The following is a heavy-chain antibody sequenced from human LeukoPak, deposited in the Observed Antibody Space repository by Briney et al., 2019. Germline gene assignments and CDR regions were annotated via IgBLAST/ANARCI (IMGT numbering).Heavy chain of an antibody. J-gene: IGHJ4*02. CDR3: AKGDIVVVPAAYPDY. Sequence: GGSLRLSCAASGFTFSSYAVHWVRQAPGKGLEWVALITYDGSNKYYADSVRGRFTISRDNSKNTLYLQMNSLRVEDTAVYYCAKGDIVVVPAAYPDYWGQGTLVTVSS. D-gene: IGHD2-2*01. CDR1: GFTFSSYA. CDR2: ITYDGSNK. V-gene: IGHV3-30-3*01.